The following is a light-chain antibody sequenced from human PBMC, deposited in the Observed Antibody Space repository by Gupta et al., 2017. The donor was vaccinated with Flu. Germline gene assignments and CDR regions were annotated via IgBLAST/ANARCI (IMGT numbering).Light chain of an antibody. V-gene: IGKV3-11*01. CDR1: QSVKGA. Sequence: EVVLTQSPATLSLSPGERATLSCRASQSVKGALAWYQQKPGQAPRLLVYDASNRAAGMPVKFSGSGSGTDFTLTISNLEPEDFAVYYCQQRADWPLTFGGGTKVEIK. CDR3: QQRADWPLT. CDR2: DAS. J-gene: IGKJ4*01.